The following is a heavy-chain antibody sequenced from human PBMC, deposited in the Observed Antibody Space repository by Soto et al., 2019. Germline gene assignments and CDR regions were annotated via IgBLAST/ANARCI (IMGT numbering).Heavy chain of an antibody. CDR2: ILYDGSNK. J-gene: IGHJ6*02. CDR3: AKDLRGMDV. Sequence: GGSQRLSCAGSGFTFRGFGMHWVRQAPGKGLEWVALILYDGSNKYYADSVKGRFTISRDNSKNTLYLQMNSMRAEDTAVYYCAKDLRGMDVWGQGTTVTVSS. CDR1: GFTFRGFG. V-gene: IGHV3-30*02.